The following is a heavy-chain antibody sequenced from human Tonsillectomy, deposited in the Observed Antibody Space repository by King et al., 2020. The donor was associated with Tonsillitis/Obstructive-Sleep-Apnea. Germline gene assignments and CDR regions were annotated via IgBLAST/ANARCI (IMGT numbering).Heavy chain of an antibody. Sequence: VQLVESGGGLVQPGRSLRLSCAASGFTFDDYAMHWVRQAPGKGLEWVSSISWNSGSIGYADSVKGRFTISRDNAQNSLYLQMNRLRAEDTALYYCAKDIQQQLYYYMDVWGKGTTVTVSS. J-gene: IGHJ6*03. CDR2: ISWNSGSI. CDR3: AKDIQQQLYYYMDV. D-gene: IGHD6-13*01. CDR1: GFTFDDYA. V-gene: IGHV3-9*01.